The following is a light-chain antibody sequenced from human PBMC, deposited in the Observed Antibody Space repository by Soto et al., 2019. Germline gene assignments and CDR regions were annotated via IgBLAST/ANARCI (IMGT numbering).Light chain of an antibody. CDR2: AAS. CDR1: QGIGSY. J-gene: IGKJ3*01. V-gene: IGKV1-9*01. CDR3: QQLSSYPIT. Sequence: DIQLTQSPSFLSASVGDRVTITCRASQGIGSYLAWYQQKPGKAPKLLIYAASTLQSEVPSRFSGSGSGTDFTLTISSLQPEDFATYYCQQLSSYPITFGPGTKVDIK.